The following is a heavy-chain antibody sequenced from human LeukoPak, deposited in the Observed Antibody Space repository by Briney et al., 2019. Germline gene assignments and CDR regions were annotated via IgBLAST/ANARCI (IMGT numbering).Heavy chain of an antibody. D-gene: IGHD1/OR15-1a*01. CDR2: INPDSGGT. Sequence: ASVKVSCKASGYTFTGYYMHWVRQAPGQGLEWVGWINPDSGGTNYAQKFQGRVTMTRDTSIRTAYMELSRLRSDDTAVYYCARAGNMEAAFDIWGQGTMVTVSS. J-gene: IGHJ3*02. CDR1: GYTFTGYY. V-gene: IGHV1-2*02. CDR3: ARAGNMEAAFDI.